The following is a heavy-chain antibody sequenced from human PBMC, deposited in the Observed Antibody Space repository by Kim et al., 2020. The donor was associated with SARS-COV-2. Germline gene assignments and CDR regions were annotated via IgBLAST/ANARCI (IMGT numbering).Heavy chain of an antibody. Sequence: YYAEAVKGRFTIARDNSKNTLYRQVNSLRAEDTAVYYCARGNYYSDWVDPWGQGTLVTVSS. CDR3: ARGNYYSDWVDP. D-gene: IGHD3-10*01. V-gene: IGHV3-66*01. J-gene: IGHJ5*02.